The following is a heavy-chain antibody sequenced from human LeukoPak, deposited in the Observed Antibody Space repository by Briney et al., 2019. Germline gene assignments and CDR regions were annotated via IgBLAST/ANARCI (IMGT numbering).Heavy chain of an antibody. CDR3: ARHVRCITSCLPFGTAKNNWFDP. CDR1: GGSFSSDSYH. D-gene: IGHD2-2*01. J-gene: IGHJ5*02. V-gene: IGHV4-39*01. CDR2: IYFSGNT. Sequence: PSETLSLTCTVSGGSFSSDSYHWGWIRQSPGKGLEWIGSIYFSGNTYYNPSLKSRVTMSVDTARNQFSLKLSSVTAADTAVYYCARHVRCITSCLPFGTAKNNWFDPWGQGTLVTVSS.